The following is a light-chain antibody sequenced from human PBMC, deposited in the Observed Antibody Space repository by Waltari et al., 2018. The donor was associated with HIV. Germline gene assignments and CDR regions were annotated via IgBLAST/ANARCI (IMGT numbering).Light chain of an antibody. Sequence: EIVLTQSPGTLSLSPGERATLSCRASQSVSSNYLAWYQQKPGQAPWLVIYGASSRATGIPDRFSGSGSGTDFTLTISRLEPEDFAVYYCQQYGNSPWTFGQGTKVEIK. CDR2: GAS. CDR3: QQYGNSPWT. J-gene: IGKJ1*01. CDR1: QSVSSNY. V-gene: IGKV3-20*01.